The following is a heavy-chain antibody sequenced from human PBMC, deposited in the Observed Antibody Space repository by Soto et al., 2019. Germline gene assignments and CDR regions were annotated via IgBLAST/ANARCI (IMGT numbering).Heavy chain of an antibody. D-gene: IGHD3-22*01. V-gene: IGHV3-33*01. CDR2: IWYDGSNK. CDR1: GFTFSSYG. CDR3: ARESSDSSGFPEYYFDY. J-gene: IGHJ4*02. Sequence: QVQLVESGGGVVQPGRSLRLSCAASGFTFSSYGMHWVRQAPGKGLEWVAVIWYDGSNKYYADSVKGRFTISRDNSKNTXYLQMNSLRAEDTAVYYCARESSDSSGFPEYYFDYWGQGTLVTVSS.